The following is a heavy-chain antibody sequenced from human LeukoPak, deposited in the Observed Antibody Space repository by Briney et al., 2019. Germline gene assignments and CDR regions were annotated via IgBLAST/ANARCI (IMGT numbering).Heavy chain of an antibody. V-gene: IGHV3-30*02. CDR3: AKVGVGSYFLYYFDY. CDR1: GFTFSSYG. J-gene: IGHJ4*02. CDR2: IRYDGSNK. D-gene: IGHD1-26*01. Sequence: PGGSLRLSCAASGFTFSSYGMHRVRQAPGKGLEWVAFIRYDGSNKYYADSVKGRFTISRDNSKNTLYLQMNSLRAEDTAVYYCAKVGVGSYFLYYFDYWGQGTLVTVSS.